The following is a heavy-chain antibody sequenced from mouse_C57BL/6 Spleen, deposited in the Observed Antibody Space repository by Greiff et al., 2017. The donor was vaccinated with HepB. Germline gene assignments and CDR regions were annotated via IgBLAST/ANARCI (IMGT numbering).Heavy chain of an antibody. J-gene: IGHJ4*01. CDR1: GYTFTDYY. CDR3: ARSRYAMDY. V-gene: IGHV1-26*01. Sequence: EVQLQQSGPELVKPGASVKISCKASGYTFTDYYMNWVKQSHGKSLEWIGDINPNNGGTSYNQKFKGKATLTVDKSSGTAYMELRSLTSEDSAVYYCARSRYAMDYWGQGTSVTVSS. CDR2: INPNNGGT.